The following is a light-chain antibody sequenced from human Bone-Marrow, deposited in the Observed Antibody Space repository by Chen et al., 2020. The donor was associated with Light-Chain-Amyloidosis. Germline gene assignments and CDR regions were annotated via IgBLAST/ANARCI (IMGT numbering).Light chain of an antibody. J-gene: IGLJ1*01. CDR1: SSDVGGDIH. CDR2: DVT. V-gene: IGLV2-14*01. CDR3: SSYTITSTLV. Sequence: QSALTQPASLSGSPVQSITISCTGTSSDVGGDIHVSWYQQHPDKAPTLMIYDVTTRPSWVPDRFAGSKSDNTASLTIDGLQTEDEADYCCSSYTITSTLVFGSGTRVTVL.